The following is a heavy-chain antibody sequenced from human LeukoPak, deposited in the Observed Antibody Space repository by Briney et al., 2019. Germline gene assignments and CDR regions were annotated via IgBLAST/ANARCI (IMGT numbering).Heavy chain of an antibody. CDR1: GGSISSSSYY. J-gene: IGHJ5*02. D-gene: IGHD6-19*01. Sequence: SETLSLTCTVSGGSISSSSYYWAWIRQSPGKTLEWIGSVRYTGSTYDNPFLKSRITISVDTSKNQFSLKLSSVTAADTAVYYCARGRVAGATWGQGTLLTVSS. CDR3: ARGRVAGAT. CDR2: VRYTGST. V-gene: IGHV4-39*07.